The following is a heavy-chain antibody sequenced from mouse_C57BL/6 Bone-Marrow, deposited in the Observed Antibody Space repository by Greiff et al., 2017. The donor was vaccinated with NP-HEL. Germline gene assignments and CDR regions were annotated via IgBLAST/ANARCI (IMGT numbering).Heavy chain of an antibody. CDR1: GFTFSSYG. V-gene: IGHV5-6*01. D-gene: IGHD1-1*01. Sequence: EVMLVESGGDLVKPGGSLKLSCAASGFTFSSYGMSWVRQTPDKRLEWVATISSGGSYTYYPDSVKGRFTISRDNAKNTLYLQMSSLKSEDTAMYYCARHGGELPGAMDYWGQGTSVTVSS. CDR2: ISSGGSYT. J-gene: IGHJ4*01. CDR3: ARHGGELPGAMDY.